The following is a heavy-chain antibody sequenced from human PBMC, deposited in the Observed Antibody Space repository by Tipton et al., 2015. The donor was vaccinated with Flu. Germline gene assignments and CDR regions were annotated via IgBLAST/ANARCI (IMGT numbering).Heavy chain of an antibody. Sequence: QSGPEVKKPGSSVKVSCKASGGTFSSYAISWVRQAPGQGLEWMGGIIPIFGTANYAQKFQGRVTITADKSTSTAYMELSSLRSEDTAVYYCAGPSDYSNYLAYYYYMDVWGKGTTVTVSS. CDR1: GGTFSSYA. CDR3: AGPSDYSNYLAYYYYMDV. J-gene: IGHJ6*03. V-gene: IGHV1-69*06. D-gene: IGHD4-11*01. CDR2: IIPIFGTA.